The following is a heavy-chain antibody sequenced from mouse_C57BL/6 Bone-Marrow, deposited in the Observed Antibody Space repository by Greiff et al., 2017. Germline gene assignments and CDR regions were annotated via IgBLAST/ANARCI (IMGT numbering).Heavy chain of an antibody. V-gene: IGHV14-4*01. D-gene: IGHD1-1*01. CDR2: IDPENGDT. J-gene: IGHJ1*03. Sequence: VQLKQSGAELVRPGASVKLSCTASGFNIKDDYMHWVKQRPEQGLEWIGWIDPENGDTEYASKFQGKATITADTSSNTAYLQLSSLTSEDTAVYYCTPPAYYYASSHWYFDVWGTGTTVTVSS. CDR3: TPPAYYYASSHWYFDV. CDR1: GFNIKDDY.